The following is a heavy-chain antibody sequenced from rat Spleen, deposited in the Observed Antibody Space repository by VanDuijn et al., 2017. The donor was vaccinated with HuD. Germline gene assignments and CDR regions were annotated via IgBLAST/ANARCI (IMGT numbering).Heavy chain of an antibody. D-gene: IGHD1-9*01. CDR1: GLTFNSYD. CDR2: ITNTGGST. CDR3: SRRHYGYTDYFDY. V-gene: IGHV5-25*01. Sequence: EVQLVESGGGLVQPGGSLKLSCVVSGLTFNSYDMAWVRQAPTKGLEWVASITNTGGSTYYLDSLKGRFTISRDNARSTLYLQMDSLRSEDTATYYCSRRHYGYTDYFDYWDQGVMVTVSS. J-gene: IGHJ2*01.